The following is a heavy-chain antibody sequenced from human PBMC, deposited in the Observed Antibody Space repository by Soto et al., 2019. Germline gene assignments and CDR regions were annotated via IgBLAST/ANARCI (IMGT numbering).Heavy chain of an antibody. V-gene: IGHV4-34*01. Sequence: SETLSVTCAVYGGSFSGYYWSWIRQPPGKGLEWIGEINHSGSTNYNPSLKSRVTISVDTFKNQFSLKLSSVTTADTAVYYCASRIPTKVTTHSIWGQGTLVTVSS. CDR2: INHSGST. D-gene: IGHD4-17*01. CDR3: ASRIPTKVTTHSI. J-gene: IGHJ4*02. CDR1: GGSFSGYY.